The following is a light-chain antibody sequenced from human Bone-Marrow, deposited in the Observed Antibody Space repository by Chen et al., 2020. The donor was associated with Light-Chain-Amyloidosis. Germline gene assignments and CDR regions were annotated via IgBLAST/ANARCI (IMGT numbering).Light chain of an antibody. J-gene: IGKJ1*01. CDR2: DAS. CDR1: QTINNW. CDR3: RQYHSYSWT. Sequence: DIQMTQSPSTLSASVGDRVTITCRASQTINNWLAWYQQKPGKAPKLLIFDASSLESGVPSRFSGSGSGTQFTLTISSLQPDDFATYHCRQYHSYSWTFGQGTKVEIK. V-gene: IGKV1-5*01.